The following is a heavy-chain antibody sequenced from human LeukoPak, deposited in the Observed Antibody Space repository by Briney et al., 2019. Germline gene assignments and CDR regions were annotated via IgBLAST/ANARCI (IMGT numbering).Heavy chain of an antibody. CDR3: ASGVGAKGIVVVPAAMGPQVAYYGVDV. D-gene: IGHD2-2*01. Sequence: PSETLSLTCAVYGGSFSGYYWSWIRQPPGKGLEWIGEINHSGSTNYNPSLKSRVTISVDTSKNQFSLKLSSVTAADTAVYYCASGVGAKGIVVVPAAMGPQVAYYGVDVWGQGTTVTVSS. CDR2: INHSGST. CDR1: GGSFSGYY. J-gene: IGHJ6*02. V-gene: IGHV4-34*01.